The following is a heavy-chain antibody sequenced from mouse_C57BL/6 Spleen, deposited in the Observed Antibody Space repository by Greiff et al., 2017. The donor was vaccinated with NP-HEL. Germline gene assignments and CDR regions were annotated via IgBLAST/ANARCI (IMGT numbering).Heavy chain of an antibody. V-gene: IGHV1-52*01. CDR1: GYTFTSYW. Sequence: QVQLQQSGAELVRPGSSVKLSCKASGYTFTSYWMHWVKQRPIQGLEWIGNIDPSDSETHYNQKFKDKATLTVDKSSSTAYMQLSSLTSEDSAVYYCARATTVVYFDYWAKAPLSQSPQ. D-gene: IGHD1-1*01. CDR2: IDPSDSET. CDR3: ARATTVVYFDY. J-gene: IGHJ2*01.